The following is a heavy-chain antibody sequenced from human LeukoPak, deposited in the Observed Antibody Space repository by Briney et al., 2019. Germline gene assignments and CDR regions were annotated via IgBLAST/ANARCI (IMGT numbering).Heavy chain of an antibody. CDR2: TNSDGSST. V-gene: IGHV3-74*01. CDR1: GFTFSSYW. Sequence: GGSLRLSCAASGFTFSSYWMHWVRQAPGKGLVWVSRTNSDGSSTSYADSVKGRFTISRDNAKNTLYLQMNSLRAEDTAVYYCARAHDSSGYYLPYYYYYGMDVWGQGTTVTVSS. D-gene: IGHD3-22*01. CDR3: ARAHDSSGYYLPYYYYYGMDV. J-gene: IGHJ6*02.